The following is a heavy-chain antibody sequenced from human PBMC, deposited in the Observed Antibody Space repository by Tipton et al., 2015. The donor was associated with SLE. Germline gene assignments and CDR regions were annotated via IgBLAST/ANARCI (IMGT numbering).Heavy chain of an antibody. CDR3: AKDQGPGRNWLDP. Sequence: SLRLSCAASGFTFSAYGMHWVRQAPGEGLEWVAFIRSDVTSKYYADSVKGRFTISRDNSKNTLYLQMNSLRAEDTAVYYCAKDQGPGRNWLDPWGQGTLVTVSS. J-gene: IGHJ5*02. CDR1: GFTFSAYG. CDR2: IRSDVTSK. D-gene: IGHD3-10*01. V-gene: IGHV3-30*02.